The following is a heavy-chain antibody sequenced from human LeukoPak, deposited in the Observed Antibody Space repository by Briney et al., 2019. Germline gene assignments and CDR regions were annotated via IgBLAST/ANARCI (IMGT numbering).Heavy chain of an antibody. J-gene: IGHJ2*01. D-gene: IGHD3-10*01. V-gene: IGHV3-66*01. Sequence: GGSLRLSCAASGFTVSSNYMSWVRQAPGKGLEWVSVIYSGGTTYYADSVKGRFTISRDNSKNTLYLQMNSLRAEDTAVYYCAKDIYGEWYFDLWGRGTLVTVSS. CDR2: IYSGGTT. CDR1: GFTVSSNY. CDR3: AKDIYGEWYFDL.